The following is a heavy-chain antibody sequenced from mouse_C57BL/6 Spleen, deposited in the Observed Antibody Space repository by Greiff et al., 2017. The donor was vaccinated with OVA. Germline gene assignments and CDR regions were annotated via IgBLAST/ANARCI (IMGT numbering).Heavy chain of an antibody. CDR3: ARKRDGSPYAMDY. D-gene: IGHD2-3*01. CDR2: IDPSDSYT. Sequence: QVQLQQPGAELVMPGASVKLSCKASGYTFTSYWMHWVKQRPGQGLEWIGEIDPSDSYTNYNQKFKGKSTLTVDKSSSTAYMQLSSLTSEDSAVYYCARKRDGSPYAMDYWGQGTSVTVSS. J-gene: IGHJ4*01. V-gene: IGHV1-69*01. CDR1: GYTFTSYW.